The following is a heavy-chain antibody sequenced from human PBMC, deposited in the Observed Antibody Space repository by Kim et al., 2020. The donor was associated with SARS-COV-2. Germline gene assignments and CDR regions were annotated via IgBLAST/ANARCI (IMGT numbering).Heavy chain of an antibody. Sequence: ASVKVSCKASGYTFTGYYMHWVRQAPGQGLEWMGRINPNSGGTNYAQKFQGRVTMTRDTSISTAYMELSRLRSDDTAVYYCARGDRTMVRGDYYSGMDVWGQGTTVTVSS. CDR1: GYTFTGYY. J-gene: IGHJ6*02. CDR2: INPNSGGT. D-gene: IGHD5-18*01. CDR3: ARGDRTMVRGDYYSGMDV. V-gene: IGHV1-2*06.